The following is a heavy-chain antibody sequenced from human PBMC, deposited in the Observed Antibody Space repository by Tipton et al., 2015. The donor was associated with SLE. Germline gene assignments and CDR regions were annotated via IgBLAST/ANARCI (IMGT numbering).Heavy chain of an antibody. Sequence: SLTYTVSGGSISSHYWSWIRQPPGKGLEWIGYIYYSGSTNYNPSLKSRVTISVDTSKNQFSLKLSFVTAADTAVYYCARPSWSCSGGSCYSDSFDTWGQGTLVTVSS. CDR3: ARPSWSCSGGSCYSDSFDT. J-gene: IGHJ4*02. CDR1: GGSISSHY. D-gene: IGHD2-15*01. CDR2: IYYSGST. V-gene: IGHV4-59*11.